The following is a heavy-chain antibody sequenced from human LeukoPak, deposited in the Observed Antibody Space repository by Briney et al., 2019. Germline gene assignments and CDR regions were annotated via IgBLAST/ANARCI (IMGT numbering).Heavy chain of an antibody. D-gene: IGHD1-14*01. CDR1: EFTFSSYG. CDR2: IWYDGSNK. Sequence: GGSLRLSCAASEFTFSSYGMHWVRQAPGKGLEWVAVIWYDGSNKYYADSVKGRFTISRDSSKNTLYLQMNSLRAEDTAVYYCAKVSGGGLYYDGMDVWGQGTTVTVSS. V-gene: IGHV3-33*06. J-gene: IGHJ6*02. CDR3: AKVSGGGLYYDGMDV.